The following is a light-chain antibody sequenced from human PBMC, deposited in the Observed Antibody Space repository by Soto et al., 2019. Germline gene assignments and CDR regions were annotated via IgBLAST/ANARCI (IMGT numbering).Light chain of an antibody. J-gene: IGKJ5*01. CDR2: MGS. Sequence: DFVMTQSPLSLPVTPGEAASISSRSSQTLLHKNGNNYFNWYLQKPGQSPQLLIYMGSNRASGVPDRFSVIGSGTDFTLQLRRLEAEDVGVYYCMQALQPPLFGQVTRLEI. CDR3: MQALQPPL. CDR1: QTLLHKNGNNY. V-gene: IGKV2-28*01.